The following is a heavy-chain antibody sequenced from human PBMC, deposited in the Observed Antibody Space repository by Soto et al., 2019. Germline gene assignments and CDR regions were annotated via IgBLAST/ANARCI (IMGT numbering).Heavy chain of an antibody. D-gene: IGHD3-3*01. V-gene: IGHV4-34*01. J-gene: IGHJ4*02. CDR1: GGSFSGYY. CDR2: INHSGST. Sequence: PSETLSLTCAVYGGSFSGYYWSWIRQPPGKGLEWIGEINHSGSTNYNPSLKSRVTISVDTSKNQFSLKLSSVTAADTAVYYCARAKEGDFWSGYDYWGQGTLVT. CDR3: ARAKEGDFWSGYDY.